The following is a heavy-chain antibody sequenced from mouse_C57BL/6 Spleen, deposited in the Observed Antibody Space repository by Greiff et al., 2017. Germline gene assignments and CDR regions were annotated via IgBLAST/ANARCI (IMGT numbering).Heavy chain of an antibody. Sequence: QVQLQQSGAELVRPGASVKMSCKASGYTFTSYNMHWVKQTPRQGLEWIGAIYPGNGDTSYNQKFKGKATLTVDKSSSTAYMQLSSLTSEDSAVYFCARNLYDYDEVYYYAMDYWGQGTSVTVSS. V-gene: IGHV1-12*01. D-gene: IGHD2-4*01. CDR1: GYTFTSYN. J-gene: IGHJ4*01. CDR2: IYPGNGDT. CDR3: ARNLYDYDEVYYYAMDY.